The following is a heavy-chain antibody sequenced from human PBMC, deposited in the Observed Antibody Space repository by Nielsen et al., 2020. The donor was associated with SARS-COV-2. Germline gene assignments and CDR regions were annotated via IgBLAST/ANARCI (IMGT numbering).Heavy chain of an antibody. Sequence: ASVKVSCKASGYTFTGYYMHWVRQAPGQGLEWMGRINPNSGGTNYAQKFQGRVTMTRDTSISTAYMELSRLRSDDTAVYYCARVRLHGITGHYYYGMDVWGQGTTVTVSS. D-gene: IGHD1-20*01. CDR3: ARVRLHGITGHYYYGMDV. V-gene: IGHV1-2*06. J-gene: IGHJ6*02. CDR1: GYTFTGYY. CDR2: INPNSGGT.